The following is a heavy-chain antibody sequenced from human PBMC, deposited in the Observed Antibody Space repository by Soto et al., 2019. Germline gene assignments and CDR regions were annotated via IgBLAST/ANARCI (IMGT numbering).Heavy chain of an antibody. CDR2: IKQDGSEK. CDR1: GFTFSSYW. V-gene: IGHV3-7*03. Sequence: EVQLVESGGGLVQPGGSLRLSCAASGFTFSSYWMSWVRQAPGKGLEWVANIKQDGSEKYYVDSVKGRFTISRDNAKNSLDLQMNSLRAEDTAVYYCARGGGIQLWMFDYWGQGTLVTVSS. D-gene: IGHD5-18*01. CDR3: ARGGGIQLWMFDY. J-gene: IGHJ4*02.